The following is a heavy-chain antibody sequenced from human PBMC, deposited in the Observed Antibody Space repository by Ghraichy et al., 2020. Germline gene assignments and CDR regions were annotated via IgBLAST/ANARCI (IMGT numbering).Heavy chain of an antibody. CDR2: FDPEDGET. V-gene: IGHV1-24*01. J-gene: IGHJ3*02. D-gene: IGHD2-2*01. CDR1: GYTLTELS. Sequence: ASVKVSCKVSGYTLTELSMHWVRQAPGKGLEWMGGFDPEDGETIYAQKLQGRVTMTEDTSTDTAYMELSSLRSEDTAVYYCATVRLGLVVVPAGAFDIWGQGTMVTVAS. CDR3: ATVRLGLVVVPAGAFDI.